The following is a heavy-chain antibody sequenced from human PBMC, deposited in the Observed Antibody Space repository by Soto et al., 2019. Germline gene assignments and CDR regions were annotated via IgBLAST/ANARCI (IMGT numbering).Heavy chain of an antibody. Sequence: SETLSLTCTVSGGSISSSSYYWGWIRQPPGKGLEWIGSIYYSGSTYYNPSLKSRVTISVDTSKNQFSLKLSSVTAADTAVYYCARHGRYLGYYDISSASNYYYYYMDVWGKGTTVTVSS. CDR3: ARHGRYLGYYDISSASNYYYYYMDV. D-gene: IGHD3-9*01. V-gene: IGHV4-39*01. CDR1: GGSISSSSYY. CDR2: IYYSGST. J-gene: IGHJ6*03.